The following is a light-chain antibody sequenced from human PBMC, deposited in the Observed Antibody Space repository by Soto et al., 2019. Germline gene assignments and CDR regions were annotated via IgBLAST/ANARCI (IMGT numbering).Light chain of an antibody. V-gene: IGKV3-20*01. J-gene: IGKJ2*01. Sequence: EIVLTQSPGTLSLSPGERATLSCRASHSVSSIYLAWYQQKPGQAPRLLIYGASSRATGIPDRFSGSGSGTDFTLTISRLEPEDFAVYYCQQYGSSPPYTFGQGTKVELK. CDR1: HSVSSIY. CDR3: QQYGSSPPYT. CDR2: GAS.